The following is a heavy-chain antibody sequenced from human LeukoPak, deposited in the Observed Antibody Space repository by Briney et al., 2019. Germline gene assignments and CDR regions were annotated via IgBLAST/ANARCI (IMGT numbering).Heavy chain of an antibody. J-gene: IGHJ4*02. CDR2: IYYSGST. CDR3: ARGPLEYFDY. V-gene: IGHV4-59*01. CDR1: GGSISSYY. D-gene: IGHD1-1*01. Sequence: SETLSLTCTVSGGSISSYYWSWIRQPPGKGLEWIGYIYYSGSTNYNPSLKSRVTISVDTSKNQFSLKLSSVTAADTAVYYCARGPLEYFDYWGQGTLVTVSS.